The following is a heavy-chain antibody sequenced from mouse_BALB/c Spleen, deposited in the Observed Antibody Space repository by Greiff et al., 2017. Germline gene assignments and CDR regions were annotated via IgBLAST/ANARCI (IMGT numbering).Heavy chain of an antibody. CDR3: ARHHYYGSSSYFDY. CDR1: GFAFSSYD. Sequence: EVQGVESGGGLVKPGGSLKLSCAASGFAFSSYDMSWVRQTPEKRLEWVAYISSGGGSTYYPDTVKGRFTISRDNAKNTLYLQMSSLKSEDTAMYYCARHHYYGSSSYFDYWGQGTTLTVSS. V-gene: IGHV5-12-1*01. CDR2: ISSGGGST. D-gene: IGHD1-1*01. J-gene: IGHJ2*01.